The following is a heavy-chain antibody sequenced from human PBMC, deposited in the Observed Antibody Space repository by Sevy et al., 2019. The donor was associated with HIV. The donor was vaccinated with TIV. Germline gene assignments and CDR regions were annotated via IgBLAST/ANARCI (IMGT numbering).Heavy chain of an antibody. J-gene: IGHJ4*02. D-gene: IGHD1-26*01. CDR1: GFTFRTYA. Sequence: GGSLRLSCAASGFTFRTYAFHWVRQTPGRGLEWIGLISSNGDNAFCANSVRRRFTISRDNSMNTLYLQMTSLTPDDTAVYYCARGPEWELTSFLSHWGQGTLVTVSS. CDR2: ISSNGDNA. V-gene: IGHV3-30-3*01. CDR3: ARGPEWELTSFLSH.